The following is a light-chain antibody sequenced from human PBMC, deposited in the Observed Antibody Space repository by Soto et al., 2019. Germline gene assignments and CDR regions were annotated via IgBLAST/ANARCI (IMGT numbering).Light chain of an antibody. CDR1: QSISSW. CDR3: QQYNSDPYT. CDR2: DAS. J-gene: IGKJ2*01. Sequence: DIQMTQSPSTLSASVGDRVTITCRASQSISSWLAWYQQKPGRAPNLLIYDASTLESGVTLRFSGSGSGTEFTLTISSLQPDDFATYYCQQYNSDPYTFGQGTKVEIK. V-gene: IGKV1-5*01.